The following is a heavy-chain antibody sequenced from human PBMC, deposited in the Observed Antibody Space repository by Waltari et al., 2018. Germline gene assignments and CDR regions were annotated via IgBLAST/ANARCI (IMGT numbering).Heavy chain of an antibody. D-gene: IGHD6-19*01. CDR2: ISGSGTST. J-gene: IGHJ1*01. CDR1: GFSFSSYA. V-gene: IGHV3-23*04. CDR3: AKGHYPVESVLQH. Sequence: EVQLVESGGGLVQPGGSLRLSCAASGFSFSSYAMSWVRQAPGKGLEWVSTISGSGTSTYYADSVKGRFTISRDNSKNTLYLQMSSLGAEDTAMYYCAKGHYPVESVLQHWGQGTLVTVSS.